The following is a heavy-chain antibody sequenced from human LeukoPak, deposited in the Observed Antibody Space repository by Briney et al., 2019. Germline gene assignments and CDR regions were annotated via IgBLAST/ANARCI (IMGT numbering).Heavy chain of an antibody. J-gene: IGHJ4*02. CDR1: GGSISDFY. CDR2: IYYSGST. D-gene: IGHD6-19*01. V-gene: IGHV4-59*01. Sequence: SETLSLTCTVSGGSISDFYWSWIRQPPGKGLEWIGYIYYSGSTNYNPSLKSRVTISVDTSRNQFSLKLSSVTAADTAVYYCASSSVSYSSGWYSGQYFDYWGQGTLVTVSS. CDR3: ASSSVSYSSGWYSGQYFDY.